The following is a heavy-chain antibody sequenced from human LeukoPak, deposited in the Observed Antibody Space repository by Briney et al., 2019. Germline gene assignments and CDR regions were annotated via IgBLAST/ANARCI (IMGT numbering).Heavy chain of an antibody. CDR1: GFTFSSYS. D-gene: IGHD2-21*02. V-gene: IGHV3-48*01. CDR3: ARDGGDYGYYYYYMDV. Sequence: GGSLRLSCAASGFTFSSYSMYWVRQAPGKGLEWVSYISSSSNTIYYADSVKGRFTISRDNAKNSLYLQMNSLRAEDTAVYYCARDGGDYGYYYYYMDVWGKGTTVTVSS. J-gene: IGHJ6*03. CDR2: ISSSSNTI.